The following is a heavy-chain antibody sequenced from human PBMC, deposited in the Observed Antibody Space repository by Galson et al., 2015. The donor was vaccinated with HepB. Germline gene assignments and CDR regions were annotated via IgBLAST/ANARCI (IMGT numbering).Heavy chain of an antibody. CDR1: GGTFSSYA. V-gene: IGHV1-69*13. CDR2: ITPIFGTA. J-gene: IGHJ4*02. CDR3: AIGGTIEASSSTYDY. D-gene: IGHD6-13*01. Sequence: SVKVSCKASGGTFSSYAISWVRQAPGQGLEWMGGITPIFGTANYAQKFQGRVTITADESTSTAYMELSSLRSEDTAVYYCAIGGTIEASSSTYDYWGQGTLVTVSS.